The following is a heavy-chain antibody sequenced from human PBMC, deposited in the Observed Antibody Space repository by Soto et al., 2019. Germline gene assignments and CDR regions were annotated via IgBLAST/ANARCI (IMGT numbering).Heavy chain of an antibody. D-gene: IGHD2-15*01. CDR3: APESIYCSGGSCQYYFDY. Sequence: SVKVSCKAPRGLFSSYVFNCVRQAPGQGLEWMGGINPILNTANYAQKFQGRVTITADESTSTVYMELSSLRSEDTAVYYCAPESIYCSGGSCQYYFDYWGQGTLVTVSS. J-gene: IGHJ4*02. CDR2: INPILNTA. V-gene: IGHV1-69*13. CDR1: RGLFSSYV.